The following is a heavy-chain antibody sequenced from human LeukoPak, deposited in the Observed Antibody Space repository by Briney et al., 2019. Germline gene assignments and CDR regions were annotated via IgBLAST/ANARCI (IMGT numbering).Heavy chain of an antibody. CDR3: ARDLGYCSGGSCYDFDY. D-gene: IGHD2-15*01. Sequence: GASVKVSCKASGGTFRNYAISWVRQAPGQGLEWMGGIIPIFGTTNSAQKFQGRVTITADESTSTAYKELSSLRSEDTAVYYCARDLGYCSGGSCYDFDYWGQGTLVTVSS. J-gene: IGHJ4*02. CDR1: GGTFRNYA. V-gene: IGHV1-69*13. CDR2: IIPIFGTT.